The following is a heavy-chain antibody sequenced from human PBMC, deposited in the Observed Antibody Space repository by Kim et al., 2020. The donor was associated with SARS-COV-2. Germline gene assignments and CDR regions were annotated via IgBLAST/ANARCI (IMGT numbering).Heavy chain of an antibody. D-gene: IGHD3-10*01. Sequence: GGSLRLSCAASGFIFSRSSMHWVRQAPGKGLVWVSHINSDGSSTNYADSVKGRFTISRDNAKNTLNLQMNSLRAEDTAVYYCVREGFGDWGQGTLVTVS. V-gene: IGHV3-74*01. CDR2: INSDGSST. CDR1: GFIFSRSS. CDR3: VREGFGD. J-gene: IGHJ4*02.